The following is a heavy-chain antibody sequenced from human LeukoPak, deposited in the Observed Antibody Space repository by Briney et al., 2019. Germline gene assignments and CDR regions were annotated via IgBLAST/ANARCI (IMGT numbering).Heavy chain of an antibody. J-gene: IGHJ3*02. CDR3: ARVCRDSSGYGAFAI. V-gene: IGHV3-48*03. CDR1: GFTFSSYE. D-gene: IGHD3-22*01. CDR2: ISSSGSLI. Sequence: GGSLRLSCAASGFTFSSYEMNWVRQAPGKGLEWVSYISSSGSLIYYAASVKGRFTISRDNAKNSLYLQMTSLRAEDTAVYYCARVCRDSSGYGAFAIWGQGTMVTVSS.